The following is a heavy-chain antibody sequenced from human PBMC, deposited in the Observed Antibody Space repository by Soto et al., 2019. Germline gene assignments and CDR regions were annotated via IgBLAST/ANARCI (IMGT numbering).Heavy chain of an antibody. CDR1: GYTFTGYY. J-gene: IGHJ6*02. D-gene: IGHD2-2*02. CDR3: AGALGYCSGTTCYTPGGGYFYGLDV. Sequence: QAQLVQSGAEVKKPGASVKVPCKASGYTFTGYYLHWVRQAPGQGLEWMGWINPNNGDTNYAQKFQGRVTMTRDTSISNAYMELSRLKSDDTAVYYCAGALGYCSGTTCYTPGGGYFYGLDVWGQGTTVTVSS. V-gene: IGHV1-2*02. CDR2: INPNNGDT.